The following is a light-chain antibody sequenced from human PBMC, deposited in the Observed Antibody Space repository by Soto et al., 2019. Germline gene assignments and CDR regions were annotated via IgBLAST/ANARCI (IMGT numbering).Light chain of an antibody. CDR3: LQYNNWPQT. CDR2: GAS. V-gene: IGKV3-15*01. CDR1: QSVSSN. Sequence: EIVMTQSPATLSVSPGGRATLSCRASQSVSSNLAWYQQKPGQAPRLLIYGASTRATGIPARFSGSGSGTEFTLTISSLQSEDFAVYYCLQYNNWPQTFGQGTKVDIK. J-gene: IGKJ1*01.